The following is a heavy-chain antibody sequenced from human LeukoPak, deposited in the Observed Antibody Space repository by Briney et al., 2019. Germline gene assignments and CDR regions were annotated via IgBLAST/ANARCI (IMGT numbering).Heavy chain of an antibody. CDR1: GFTFSSYA. D-gene: IGHD3-10*01. J-gene: IGHJ4*02. CDR2: ISGSGGST. V-gene: IGHV3-23*01. CDR3: AKDVLLWFGELLSYFDY. Sequence: PGGSLRLSCAASGFTFSSYAMSWVRQAPGKGLEWVSAISGSGGSTYYADSVKGRFTISRDNSKNTLYLQMNSLRAEDTAVYYCAKDVLLWFGELLSYFDYWGQGTLVTVSS.